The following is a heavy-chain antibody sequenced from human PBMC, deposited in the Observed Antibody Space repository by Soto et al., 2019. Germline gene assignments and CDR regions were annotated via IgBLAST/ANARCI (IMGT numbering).Heavy chain of an antibody. CDR1: GYTFTSYA. Sequence: ASVKVSCKASGYTFTSYAMNWVRQAPGQRLEWMGWINNGNTKYSQKFQGRVTITRDTSASTAYMELSSLGSEDTAMYYCARENSYYDSSDVYYSHGMDVWSQGTTVTVSS. V-gene: IGHV1-3*01. J-gene: IGHJ6*02. CDR2: INNGNT. D-gene: IGHD3-22*01. CDR3: ARENSYYDSSDVYYSHGMDV.